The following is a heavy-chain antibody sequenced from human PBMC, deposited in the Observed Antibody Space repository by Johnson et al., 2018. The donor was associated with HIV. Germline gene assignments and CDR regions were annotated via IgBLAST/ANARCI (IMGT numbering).Heavy chain of an antibody. CDR2: ISYDESNK. D-gene: IGHD1-1*01. Sequence: QVQLVESGGGLVKPGGSLRLSCAASGFTFSSYGMHWVRQAPGKGLEWVAVISYDESNKYYADSVKGRFTISRDNSKNTLYLQMSSLGAEDTAVYYCAKDQSWIGTGHDTFDIWGQGTMVNVSS. CDR1: GFTFSSYG. CDR3: AKDQSWIGTGHDTFDI. J-gene: IGHJ3*02. V-gene: IGHV3-30*18.